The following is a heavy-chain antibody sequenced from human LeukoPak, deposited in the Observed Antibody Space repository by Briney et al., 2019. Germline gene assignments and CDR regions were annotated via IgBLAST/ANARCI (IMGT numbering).Heavy chain of an antibody. CDR3: ARSGYSGYDFDY. Sequence: PGGSLRLSCAASGFTLSSYNMNWVRQAPGKGLEWVASIGTSGTYIYYADSMTGRFTISRDNAKNTLYLQMNSLRAEDTAVYYCARSGYSGYDFDYWGQGTLVTVSS. D-gene: IGHD5-12*01. CDR2: IGTSGTYI. J-gene: IGHJ4*02. V-gene: IGHV3-21*04. CDR1: GFTLSSYN.